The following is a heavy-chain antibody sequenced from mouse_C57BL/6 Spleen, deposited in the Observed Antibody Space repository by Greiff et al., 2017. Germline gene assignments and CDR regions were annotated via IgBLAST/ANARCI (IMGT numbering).Heavy chain of an antibody. Sequence: EVHLVESGGGLVKPGGSLKLSCAASGFTFSDYGMHWVRQAPEKGLEWVAYISSGSSTIYYADTVKGRFPISRDNAKNTLFLQMTSLRSEDTAMYYCARGYWYFDVWGTGTTVTVSS. V-gene: IGHV5-17*01. CDR3: ARGYWYFDV. CDR2: ISSGSSTI. CDR1: GFTFSDYG. J-gene: IGHJ1*03.